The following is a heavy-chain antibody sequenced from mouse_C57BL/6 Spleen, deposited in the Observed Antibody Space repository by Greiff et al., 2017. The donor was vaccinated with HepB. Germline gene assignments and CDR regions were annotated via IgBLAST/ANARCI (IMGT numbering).Heavy chain of an antibody. D-gene: IGHD2-5*01. CDR3: ARDYYSNYAWFAY. CDR1: GFTFSDYG. Sequence: EVKLMESGGGLVKPGGSLKLSCAASGFTFSDYGMHWVRQAPEKGLEWVAYISSGSSTIYYADTVKGRFTISRANAKNTLFLQMTSLRSEDTAMYYCARDYYSNYAWFAYWGQGTLVTVSA. CDR2: ISSGSSTI. V-gene: IGHV5-17*01. J-gene: IGHJ3*01.